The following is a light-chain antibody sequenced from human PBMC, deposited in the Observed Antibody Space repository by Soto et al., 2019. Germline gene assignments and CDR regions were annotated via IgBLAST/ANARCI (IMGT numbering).Light chain of an antibody. Sequence: DSQITHSPSTLSASVGDRVSITCRSIQSISRWLAWYQQKPGKAPKLLIYKASTLQSGVPSRFSGSGSGTEFTLTISSLQPEDFATYYCQQYNSYSNTFGQGTRLEIK. CDR1: QSISRW. V-gene: IGKV1-5*03. CDR3: QQYNSYSNT. J-gene: IGKJ5*01. CDR2: KAS.